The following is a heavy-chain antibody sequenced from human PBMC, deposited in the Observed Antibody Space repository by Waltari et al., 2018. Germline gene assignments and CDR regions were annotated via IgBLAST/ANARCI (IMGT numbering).Heavy chain of an antibody. Sequence: QVQLQELGPGLVKPSETLSLTCTVSGGSISSYYWSWIRQPAGKGLEWIGRIYTSGSTNYNPSLKSRVTMSVDTSKNQFSLKLSSVTAADTAVYYCARDIYDFWSGYYGAFDIWGQGTMVTVSS. CDR2: IYTSGST. J-gene: IGHJ3*02. D-gene: IGHD3-3*01. V-gene: IGHV4-4*07. CDR1: GGSISSYY. CDR3: ARDIYDFWSGYYGAFDI.